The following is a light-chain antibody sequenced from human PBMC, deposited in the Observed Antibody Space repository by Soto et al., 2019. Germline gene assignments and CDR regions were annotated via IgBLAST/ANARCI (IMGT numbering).Light chain of an antibody. CDR3: QQYGRSPLLYT. J-gene: IGKJ2*01. Sequence: ENVLTQSPGTLSLSPGERATLSCRASQSVTSNFLAWYQQKPGQAPRLLIYGASTRAAGVPDMFSGSGSGTDFTLTITGLEPEDFAVYYCQQYGRSPLLYTFGQGTML. V-gene: IGKV3-20*01. CDR2: GAS. CDR1: QSVTSNF.